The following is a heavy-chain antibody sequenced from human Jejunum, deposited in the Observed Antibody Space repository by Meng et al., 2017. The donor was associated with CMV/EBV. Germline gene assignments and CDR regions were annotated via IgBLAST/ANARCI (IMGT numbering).Heavy chain of an antibody. CDR1: FTFNTYT. Sequence: FTFNTYTMNWVRQAPGKGLEWVSSITSGSGYIFYADSVKGRFTISRDNAKNTLYLQMNSLRGEDTAVYYCAKDRLGSTAVPYFFDYWGQGTLVTVS. V-gene: IGHV3-21*04. J-gene: IGHJ4*02. D-gene: IGHD2/OR15-2a*01. CDR3: AKDRLGSTAVPYFFDY. CDR2: ITSGSGYI.